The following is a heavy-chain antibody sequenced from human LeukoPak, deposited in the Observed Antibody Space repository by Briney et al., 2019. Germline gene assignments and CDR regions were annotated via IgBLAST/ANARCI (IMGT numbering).Heavy chain of an antibody. J-gene: IGHJ4*02. Sequence: ASVKVSCKASGYTFTSYDINWVRQATGQGLEWMGWMNPNSGNTGYAQKLQGRVTMTTDTSTSTAYMELRSLRSDDTAVYYCARDFLVVPANFDYWGQGTPVTVSS. D-gene: IGHD2-2*01. CDR3: ARDFLVVPANFDY. CDR1: GYTFTSYD. CDR2: MNPNSGNT. V-gene: IGHV1-8*01.